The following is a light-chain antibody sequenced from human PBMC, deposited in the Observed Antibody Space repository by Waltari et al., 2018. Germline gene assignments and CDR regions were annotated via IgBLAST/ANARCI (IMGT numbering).Light chain of an antibody. CDR1: QSISTS. CDR3: QQCGRSLYT. Sequence: IQMTQSPSSLSASVGDRVTITCRASQSISTSLNWYQQIPGKAPKLLIYVASTLQSGVPSRFSGSGSGTDFSLTISSLQPEDFAVYYCQQCGRSLYTFGQGTTLEIK. J-gene: IGKJ2*01. CDR2: VAS. V-gene: IGKV1-39*01.